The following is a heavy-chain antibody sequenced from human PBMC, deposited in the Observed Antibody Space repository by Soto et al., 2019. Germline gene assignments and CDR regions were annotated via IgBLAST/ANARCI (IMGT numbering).Heavy chain of an antibody. CDR2: IYTRGTT. V-gene: IGHV3-53*01. J-gene: IGHJ4*02. CDR1: GFSVNNNY. D-gene: IGHD2-21*01. Sequence: GGSLRLSCSASGFSVNNNYMTWVRQAPGRRPEWVAVIYTRGTTHYADFATGRFTFSRDNSKNTLYLQMDSLRPEYTAVYYCAKLWGYYFESWGQGTLLTVSS. CDR3: AKLWGYYFES.